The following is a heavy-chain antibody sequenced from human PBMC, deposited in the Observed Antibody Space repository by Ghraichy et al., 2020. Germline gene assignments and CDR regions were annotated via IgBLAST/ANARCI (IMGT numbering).Heavy chain of an antibody. V-gene: IGHV3-74*01. CDR3: STSPRADRGNY. J-gene: IGHJ4*02. Sequence: LALTCAASGLTFSSYWMHWVRQAPGKGLEWVSHIKTDGSTTNYADSVRGRFTISRDNAKNTLYLQMNSLRADDTAVYYCSTSPRADRGNYWGQGTLVTVSS. D-gene: IGHD3-10*01. CDR1: GLTFSSYW. CDR2: IKTDGSTT.